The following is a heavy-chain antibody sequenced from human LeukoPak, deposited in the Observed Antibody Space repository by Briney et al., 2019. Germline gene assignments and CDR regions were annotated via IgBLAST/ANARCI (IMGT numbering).Heavy chain of an antibody. CDR2: IATAGVS. J-gene: IGHJ4*02. V-gene: IGHV3-13*01. D-gene: IGHD6-19*01. CDR1: GFTLSSYD. CDR3: VRGGNGTGWSYFDY. Sequence: GGSLRLSCAASGFTLSSYDMHWVRQVTGKGLEWVSAIATAGVSSYADSVKGRFIISRENAKNSLYLQMNSLRVGDTAVHYCVRGGNGTGWSYFDYWGQETLVTVSS.